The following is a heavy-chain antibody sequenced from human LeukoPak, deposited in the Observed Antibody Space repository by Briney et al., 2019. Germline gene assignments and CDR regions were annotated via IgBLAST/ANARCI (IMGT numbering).Heavy chain of an antibody. CDR2: VDYSGGDT. D-gene: IGHD2-21*02. V-gene: IGHV3-23*01. Sequence: PGGSLRLSCTASGFTLSSYEMSWIRQAPGKGLEWVSSVDYSGGDTHYADSVKGRFTISRDNSKNTLYLQMNSLRAEDTAVYYCAKGAYCGGDCYPNWFDPWGQGTLVTVSS. J-gene: IGHJ5*02. CDR1: GFTLSSYE. CDR3: AKGAYCGGDCYPNWFDP.